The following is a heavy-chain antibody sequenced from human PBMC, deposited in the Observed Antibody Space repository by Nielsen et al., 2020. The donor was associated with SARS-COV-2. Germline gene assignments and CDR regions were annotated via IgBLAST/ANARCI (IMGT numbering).Heavy chain of an antibody. Sequence: ASVKVSCKASGYTFTNYYMHWVRQAPGQGLEWMGWISAYNGNTNYAQKLQGRVTMTTDTSTSTAYMELRSLRSDDTAVYYCARVRYCSSTSCYYGNWFDPWGQGTLVTVSS. CDR1: GYTFTNYY. CDR2: ISAYNGNT. V-gene: IGHV1-18*04. D-gene: IGHD2-2*01. CDR3: ARVRYCSSTSCYYGNWFDP. J-gene: IGHJ5*02.